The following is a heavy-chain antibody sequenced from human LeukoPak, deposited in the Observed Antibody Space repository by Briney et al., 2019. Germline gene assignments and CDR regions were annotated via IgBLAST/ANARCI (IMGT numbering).Heavy chain of an antibody. CDR1: NGPINTYQ. D-gene: IGHD5-18*01. Sequence: SETLSLTCTVSNGPINTYQWSWIRQPPGKGLEWIGNIHYSGSANYNPSLKSRVIISVDTSKNQFSLKLSSVTAADTAVYYCARDCRDGYSYGWDYYYYYMDVWGKGTTVTVSS. CDR2: IHYSGSA. CDR3: ARDCRDGYSYGWDYYYYYMDV. J-gene: IGHJ6*03. V-gene: IGHV4-59*01.